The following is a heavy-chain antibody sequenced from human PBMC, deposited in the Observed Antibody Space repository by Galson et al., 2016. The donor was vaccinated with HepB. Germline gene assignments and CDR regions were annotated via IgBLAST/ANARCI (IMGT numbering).Heavy chain of an antibody. CDR2: INSDGSTT. V-gene: IGHV3-74*01. D-gene: IGHD3-16*02. CDR1: GFPFSSYM. J-gene: IGHJ4*02. Sequence: SLRLSCAASGFPFSSYMMHWVRQAPGKGLVWVTRINSDGSTTIYADSVKGRFTISRDNAKNTVYLQMNSLRAEDTAVYYCARLGRYTGWCSVYWGQGTLVTVSS. CDR3: ARLGRYTGWCSVY.